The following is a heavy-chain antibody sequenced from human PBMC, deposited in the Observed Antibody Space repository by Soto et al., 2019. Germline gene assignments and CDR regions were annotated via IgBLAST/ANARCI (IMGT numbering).Heavy chain of an antibody. CDR1: GGSISSYY. CDR2: IYYSGST. D-gene: IGHD6-13*01. J-gene: IGHJ6*04. V-gene: IGHV4-59*01. Sequence: XETLSLPCTVSGGSISSYYWSWIRQPPGKGLEWIGYIYYSGSTNYNPSLKSRATISVDTSKNQFSLKLSSVTAADTAVYYCARGFRSSSWYYYYGMAVCGKGTTVTV. CDR3: ARGFRSSSWYYYYGMAV.